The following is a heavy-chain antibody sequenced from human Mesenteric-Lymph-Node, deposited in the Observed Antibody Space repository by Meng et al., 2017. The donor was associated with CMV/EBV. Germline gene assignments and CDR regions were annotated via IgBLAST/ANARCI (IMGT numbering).Heavy chain of an antibody. Sequence: GESLKISCAGSGFSVSTKYMSWVRQAPGKGLEWVSSINFSSDYIYYSDSVKGRFTISRDNARNALYLQMNSLRVEDTAVYYCARVGGPPPRYNYAGYYFDYWGRGTLVTVSS. J-gene: IGHJ4*02. D-gene: IGHD5-18*01. CDR2: INFSSDYI. V-gene: IGHV3-21*01. CDR3: ARVGGPPPRYNYAGYYFDY. CDR1: GFSVSTKY.